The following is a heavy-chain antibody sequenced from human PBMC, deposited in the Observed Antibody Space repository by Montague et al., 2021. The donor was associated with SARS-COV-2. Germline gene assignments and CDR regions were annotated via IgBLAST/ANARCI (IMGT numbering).Heavy chain of an antibody. CDR3: ARGLTDVTVILGLGGAARYFDS. V-gene: IGHV4-34*01. CDR2: INHSGGT. J-gene: IGHJ4*02. Sequence: SETLSLTCAVYGGSFSGHSWTWIRQPPGKGLEWIGEINHSGGTNYNPSLKSRVTISVDTSKNQFSLKLSSLTAADTAVYYCARGLTDVTVILGLGGAARYFDSWGQGAPVTVSS. D-gene: IGHD3-22*01. CDR1: GGSFSGHS.